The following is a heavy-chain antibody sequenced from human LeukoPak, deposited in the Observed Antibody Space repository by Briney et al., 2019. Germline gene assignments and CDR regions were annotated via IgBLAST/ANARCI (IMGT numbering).Heavy chain of an antibody. CDR2: IKQDGSEK. J-gene: IGHJ4*02. CDR3: AKGSYYDSSGSFYFDY. D-gene: IGHD3-22*01. Sequence: GGSLRLSCAASTFTFSNYWMSWVRQAPGKGLEWVANIKQDGSEKYYADSVKGRFTISRDNSKNTLYVQVNSLGTEDTAAYYCAKGSYYDSSGSFYFDYWGQGTLVTVSS. CDR1: TFTFSNYW. V-gene: IGHV3-7*03.